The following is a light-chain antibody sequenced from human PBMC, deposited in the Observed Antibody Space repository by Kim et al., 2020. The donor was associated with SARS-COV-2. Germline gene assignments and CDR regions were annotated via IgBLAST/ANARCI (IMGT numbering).Light chain of an antibody. CDR2: AAS. Sequence: VAVGDRVTNTCRASHGITNSLAGDQQKPGKVPQLLIYAASALQSGVPPRFSGSGSGTDFPLPISSLQPEDGATYYCQKDNRAPWTFGQGTKVDIK. V-gene: IGKV1-27*01. CDR1: HGITNS. J-gene: IGKJ1*01. CDR3: QKDNRAPWT.